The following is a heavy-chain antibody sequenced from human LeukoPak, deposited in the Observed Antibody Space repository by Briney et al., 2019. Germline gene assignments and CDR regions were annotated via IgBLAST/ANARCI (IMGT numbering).Heavy chain of an antibody. D-gene: IGHD3-3*01. CDR2: IYSGGST. J-gene: IGHJ5*02. Sequence: GGSLRLSCAASGFTVSSNYMSWVRQAPGKGLEWVSVIYSGGSTYYADSVKGRFTISRDNSKNTLYLQMNSLRAEDTAVYYCARTHYDFWSGTTPWGQGTPVTVSS. V-gene: IGHV3-66*01. CDR3: ARTHYDFWSGTTP. CDR1: GFTVSSNY.